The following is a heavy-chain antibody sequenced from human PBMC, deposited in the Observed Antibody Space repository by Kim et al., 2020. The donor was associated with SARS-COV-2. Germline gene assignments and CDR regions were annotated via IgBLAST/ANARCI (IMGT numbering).Heavy chain of an antibody. J-gene: IGHJ4*02. CDR2: ISISGTTI. V-gene: IGHV3-11*04. CDR3: ARTVSDCSSANCYSYYFDY. Sequence: GGSLRLSCAASGFSFSDYYMSWIRQAPGKGLEWVSYISISGTTINYADSVKGRFTISRDNAQNSLYLQMNTLRAEDTAVYYCARTVSDCSSANCYSYYFDYWGQGTLVTVSS. CDR1: GFSFSDYY. D-gene: IGHD2-2*01.